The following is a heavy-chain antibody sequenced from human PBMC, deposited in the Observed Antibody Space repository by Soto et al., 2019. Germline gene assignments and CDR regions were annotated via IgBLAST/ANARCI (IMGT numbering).Heavy chain of an antibody. D-gene: IGHD3-10*01. CDR2: TSPDGSNK. J-gene: IGHJ4*02. CDR3: AKTAGSGSYSPSDY. CDR1: GFIFSTYA. Sequence: QVHLVESGGGVVQPGGSLRLSCAASGFIFSTYAMHWVRQAPDKGLEWVAVTSPDGSNKYYADSVKGRFTISRDNFKNTLYLQMNSLRVEDTAVYYCAKTAGSGSYSPSDYWGQGTLVTVSS. V-gene: IGHV3-30*18.